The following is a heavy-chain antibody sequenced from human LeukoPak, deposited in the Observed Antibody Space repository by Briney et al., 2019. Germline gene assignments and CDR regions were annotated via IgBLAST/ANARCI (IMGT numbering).Heavy chain of an antibody. J-gene: IGHJ4*02. CDR3: ARGTYYYDSSGPLDY. D-gene: IGHD3-22*01. V-gene: IGHV3-21*01. CDR1: GFTFSSYS. CDR2: ISSSSSYI. Sequence: GGSLRLSCAASGFTFSSYSMNWVRQAPGKGLECVSSISSSSSYIYYADSVKGRFTITRDNAKNSLYLQMNSLRAEDTAVYYCARGTYYYDSSGPLDYWGQGTLVTVSS.